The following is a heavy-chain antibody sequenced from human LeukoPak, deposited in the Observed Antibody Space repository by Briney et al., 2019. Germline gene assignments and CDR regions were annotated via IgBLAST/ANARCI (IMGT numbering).Heavy chain of an antibody. CDR1: GGTFISYA. V-gene: IGHV1-69*13. CDR2: IIPIFGTA. D-gene: IGHD6-19*01. CDR3: ARGTPIAVAGTMEYYYGMDV. J-gene: IGHJ6*02. Sequence: ASVKVSCKASGGTFISYAISWVRQAPGQGLEWMGGIIPIFGTANYAQKFQGRVTITADESTSTAYMELSSLRSEDTAVYYCARGTPIAVAGTMEYYYGMDVWGQGTTVTVSS.